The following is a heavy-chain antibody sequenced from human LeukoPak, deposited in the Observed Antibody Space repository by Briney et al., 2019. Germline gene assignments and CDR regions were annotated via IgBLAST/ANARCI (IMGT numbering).Heavy chain of an antibody. CDR1: GYTFTGYY. J-gene: IGHJ4*02. CDR3: ARGGASCSGGYCYYYFDY. CDR2: INPNSGGT. V-gene: IGHV1-2*02. Sequence: ASVTLSCKASGYTFTGYYMHWVRQAPGQGLEWMGWINPNSGGTNYAQKFRGSVTMTRDTSISTAYMELSRLRSDDTAVFYCARGGASCSGGYCYYYFDYWGQGTLVTVSS. D-gene: IGHD2-15*01.